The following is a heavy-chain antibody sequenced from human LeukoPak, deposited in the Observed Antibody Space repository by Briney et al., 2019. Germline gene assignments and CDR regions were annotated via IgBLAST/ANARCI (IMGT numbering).Heavy chain of an antibody. Sequence: ASVKVSCKASGYTFTGYYMHWVRQAPGHGLEWMGWINPDSGGTNYAQKFQGRVTMTRDTSISTAYMELSRLRSDDTAVYYCARDGGSGSYYTYTVGKVYYYYMDVWGKGTTVTISS. CDR3: ARDGGSGSYYTYTVGKVYYYYMDV. V-gene: IGHV1-2*02. D-gene: IGHD3-10*01. CDR1: GYTFTGYY. CDR2: INPDSGGT. J-gene: IGHJ6*03.